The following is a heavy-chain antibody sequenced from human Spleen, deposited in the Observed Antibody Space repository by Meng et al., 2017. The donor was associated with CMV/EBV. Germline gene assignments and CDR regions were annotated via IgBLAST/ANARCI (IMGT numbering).Heavy chain of an antibody. V-gene: IGHV4-4*07. Sequence: VPVQGSGPGLVNPSETLSLTRPVFGGSLSSYLWGWIRQPAGKGLEWIGRIYTSGSTNYHPSLKSRVTMSVDTFKNPFSLKLSSVTAADTAVYYCARAPTYCSGGSCYPYFDYWGQGTLVTVSS. CDR1: GGSLSSYL. J-gene: IGHJ4*02. CDR3: ARAPTYCSGGSCYPYFDY. CDR2: IYTSGST. D-gene: IGHD2-15*01.